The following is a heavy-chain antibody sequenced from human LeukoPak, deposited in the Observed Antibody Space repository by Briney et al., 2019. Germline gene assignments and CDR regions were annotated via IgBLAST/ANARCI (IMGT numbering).Heavy chain of an antibody. CDR3: ARHRDQGLDY. D-gene: IGHD3-10*01. V-gene: IGHV4-59*13. CDR1: GGSISIYY. CDR2: IYYSGST. J-gene: IGHJ4*02. Sequence: LSETLSLTCSVSGGSISIYYWRWIQQPTGKGLEGIGYIYYSGSTKYNPSLKSRVTISVDTSKNQSSLTLSSGPAADTAVYYCARHRDQGLDYWGQGTLVTVSS.